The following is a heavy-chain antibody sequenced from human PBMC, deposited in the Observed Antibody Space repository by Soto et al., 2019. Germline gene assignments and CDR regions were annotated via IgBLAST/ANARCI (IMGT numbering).Heavy chain of an antibody. CDR3: AREYIVVVPAAQGKIDP. D-gene: IGHD2-2*01. J-gene: IGHJ5*02. CDR1: GFTFSSYG. V-gene: IGHV3-33*01. CDR2: IWYDGSNK. Sequence: GGSLRLSCAASGFTFSSYGMHWVRQAPGKGLEWAAVIWYDGSNKYYADSVKGRFTISRDNSKNTLYLQMNSLRAEDTAVYYCAREYIVVVPAAQGKIDPGGKGTMVTVS.